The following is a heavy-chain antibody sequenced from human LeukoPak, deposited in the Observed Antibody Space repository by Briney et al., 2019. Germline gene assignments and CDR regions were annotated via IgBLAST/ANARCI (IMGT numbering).Heavy chain of an antibody. V-gene: IGHV1-18*01. CDR2: ISAYNGNT. CDR3: ARDSRISAAGTWWRVSFDP. Sequence: ASVKVSCKASGYTFTSYGISWVRQAPGQGLEWMGWISAYNGNTNYAQKVQDRVTMSTDTSTSTAYMELRSLTSDDTAVYYCARDSRISAAGTWWRVSFDPWGQGSLVTVSS. D-gene: IGHD6-13*01. J-gene: IGHJ5*02. CDR1: GYTFTSYG.